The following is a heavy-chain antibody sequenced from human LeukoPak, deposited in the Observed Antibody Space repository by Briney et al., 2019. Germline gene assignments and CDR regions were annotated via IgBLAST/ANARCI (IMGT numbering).Heavy chain of an antibody. J-gene: IGHJ4*02. CDR3: ARDTHLKYYFDY. Sequence: GSLRLSCAASGFTFSGYYWSWIRQPPGKGLEWIGEINHSGSTNYNPSLKSRVTISVDTSKNQFSLKLSSVTAADTAVYYCARDTHLKYYFDYWGQGTLVTVSS. CDR1: GFTFSGYY. CDR2: INHSGST. D-gene: IGHD2-2*02. V-gene: IGHV4-34*01.